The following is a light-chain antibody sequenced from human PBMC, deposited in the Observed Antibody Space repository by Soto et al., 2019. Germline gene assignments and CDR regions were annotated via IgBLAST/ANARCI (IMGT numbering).Light chain of an antibody. Sequence: DIQMTQSPSALSGXVGXRXTITXRASQTISSWLAWYQQKPGKAPKLLIYKASTLKSGVPSRFSGSGSGTEFTLTISSLQPDDFATYYCQHYNSYSEAFGQGTKVDIK. CDR2: KAS. J-gene: IGKJ1*01. CDR3: QHYNSYSEA. CDR1: QTISSW. V-gene: IGKV1-5*03.